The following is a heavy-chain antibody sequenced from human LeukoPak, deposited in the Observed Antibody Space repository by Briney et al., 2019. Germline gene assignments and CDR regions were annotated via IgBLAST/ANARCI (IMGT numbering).Heavy chain of an antibody. CDR3: ASPIH. V-gene: IGHV4-59*01. CDR2: IYYSGST. J-gene: IGHJ4*02. CDR1: GGSISGYY. Sequence: SETLSLTCTVSGGSISGYYWSWIRQPPGKGLEWIGYIYYSGSTNYNPSLKSRVTISVDTSKNQFSLKLSSVTAADTAVYYCASPIHWGQGTLVTVSS. D-gene: IGHD3-3*01.